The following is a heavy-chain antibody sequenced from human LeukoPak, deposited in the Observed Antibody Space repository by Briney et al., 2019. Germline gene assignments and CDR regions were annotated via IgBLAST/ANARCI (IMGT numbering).Heavy chain of an antibody. CDR3: ARLPELYSYGFDY. Sequence: KPSETLSLTCTVSGGSISSYYWSWIRQPPGKGLEWIGYIYYSGSTNYNPSLKSRVTISVDTSKNQFSLKLSSVTAADTAVYYCARLPELYSYGFDYWGQGTLVTVSS. V-gene: IGHV4-59*08. CDR1: GGSISSYY. J-gene: IGHJ4*02. D-gene: IGHD5-18*01. CDR2: IYYSGST.